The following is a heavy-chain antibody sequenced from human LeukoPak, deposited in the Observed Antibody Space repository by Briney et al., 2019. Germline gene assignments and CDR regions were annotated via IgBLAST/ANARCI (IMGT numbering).Heavy chain of an antibody. CDR1: GYTFTGYY. CDR2: INPNSGGT. CDR3: ARERLRKSGFDP. J-gene: IGHJ5*02. D-gene: IGHD6-25*01. Sequence: GASVKVSCKACGYTFTGYYMHWVRQAPGQGLESMGWINPNSGGTNYAQKFQGRVTMTRDTSISTAYMELSRLRSDDTAVYYCARERLRKSGFDPWGQGTLVTVSS. V-gene: IGHV1-2*02.